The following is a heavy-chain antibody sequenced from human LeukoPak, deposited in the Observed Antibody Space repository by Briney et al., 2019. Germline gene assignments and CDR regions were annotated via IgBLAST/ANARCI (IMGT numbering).Heavy chain of an antibody. CDR3: ATATSYGGIDY. CDR2: IYYSGST. V-gene: IGHV4-39*01. CDR1: GGSISSSSYY. D-gene: IGHD4/OR15-4a*01. Sequence: PSETLSLTCTVSGGSISSSSYYWGWIRQPPGKGLEWIGSIYYSGSTYYNPSLKSRVTISVDTSKNQFSLKLSSVTAADTAVYYCATATSYGGIDYWGQGTLVTVPS. J-gene: IGHJ4*02.